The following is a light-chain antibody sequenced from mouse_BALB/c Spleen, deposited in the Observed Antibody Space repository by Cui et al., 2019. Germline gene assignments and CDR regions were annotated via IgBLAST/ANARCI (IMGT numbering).Light chain of an antibody. CDR3: QQSNSWPFT. CDR2: YAS. J-gene: IGKJ4*01. CDR1: QSIGTS. Sequence: DILLTQSPAILSVSPGERVSFSCRASQSIGTSIHWYQQRTNGSPRLLIKYASESISGIPSRFSGSGSGTDFTLSINSVESEDIADYYCQQSNSWPFTFGSETKLEIK. V-gene: IGKV5-48*01.